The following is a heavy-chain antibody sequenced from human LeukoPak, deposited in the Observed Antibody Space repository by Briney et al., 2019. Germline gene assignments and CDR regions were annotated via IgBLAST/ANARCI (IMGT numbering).Heavy chain of an antibody. D-gene: IGHD2-2*01. Sequence: SGGSLRLSCAASGFTFSSYAMSWARQAPGKGLEWVSAISGSGVTTYYAHSVRGRFTISRDNSKNTLFLQMNSLRAEDTALYYCVACSSASCYGDRFDPWGQGTLVTVSS. CDR2: ISGSGVTT. J-gene: IGHJ5*02. CDR1: GFTFSSYA. CDR3: VACSSASCYGDRFDP. V-gene: IGHV3-23*01.